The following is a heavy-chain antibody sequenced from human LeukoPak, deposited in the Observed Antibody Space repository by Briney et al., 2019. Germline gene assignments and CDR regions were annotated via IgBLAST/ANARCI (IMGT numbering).Heavy chain of an antibody. CDR3: AKGRKWELPFDY. Sequence: GGSLRLSCAASGSTFSSYAMSWVRQAPGKGLEWVSAISGSGGKTYYADSVKGRFTISRDNSKNTLYLQMNSLRAEDTAVYYCAKGRKWELPFDYWGQGALVTVSS. J-gene: IGHJ4*02. CDR2: ISGSGGKT. CDR1: GSTFSSYA. V-gene: IGHV3-23*01. D-gene: IGHD1-26*01.